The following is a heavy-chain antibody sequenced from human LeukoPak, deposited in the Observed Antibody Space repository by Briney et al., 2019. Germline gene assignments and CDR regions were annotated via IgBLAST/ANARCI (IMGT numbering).Heavy chain of an antibody. V-gene: IGHV3-7*01. CDR3: AQSRLVVATAPDYYYMDV. Sequence: GGSLRLSCAASGFTFSSYWMSWVRQAPGKGLEWVADIKQDGSEKYYVDSVKGRFTISRDNAKNSLYLQMNSLRAEDTAVYYCAQSRLVVATAPDYYYMDVWGKGTTVTVSS. J-gene: IGHJ6*03. CDR1: GFTFSSYW. D-gene: IGHD2-21*01. CDR2: IKQDGSEK.